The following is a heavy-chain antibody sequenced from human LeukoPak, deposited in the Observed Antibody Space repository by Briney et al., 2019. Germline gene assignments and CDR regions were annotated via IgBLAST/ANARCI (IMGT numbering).Heavy chain of an antibody. CDR3: ASHYYYDSSGYYYPFDY. Sequence: ASVKVSCKASGYTFTGYYMHWVRQAPGQGLELMGWMNPNSGGTNYAQKFQGRVTMTRDTSISTAYMELSRLRSDDTAVYYCASHYYYDSSGYYYPFDYWGQGTLVTVSS. CDR1: GYTFTGYY. V-gene: IGHV1-2*02. J-gene: IGHJ4*02. CDR2: MNPNSGGT. D-gene: IGHD3-22*01.